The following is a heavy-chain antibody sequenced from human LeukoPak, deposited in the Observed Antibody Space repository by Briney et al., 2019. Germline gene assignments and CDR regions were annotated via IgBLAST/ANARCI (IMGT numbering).Heavy chain of an antibody. Sequence: GGSLRLSCAASGFTFSSYAMSWVRQAPGKGLEWVSAISGSGGSTYYADSVKGRFTISRDNSKNTLYLQMDSLRAEDTAVYYCAKGGSSWYRSWFDPWGQGTLVTVSS. CDR3: AKGGSSWYRSWFDP. D-gene: IGHD6-13*01. CDR2: ISGSGGST. V-gene: IGHV3-23*01. J-gene: IGHJ5*02. CDR1: GFTFSSYA.